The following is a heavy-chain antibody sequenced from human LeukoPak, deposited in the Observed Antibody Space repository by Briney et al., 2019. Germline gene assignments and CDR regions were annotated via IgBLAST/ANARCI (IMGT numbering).Heavy chain of an antibody. Sequence: GRSLRLSCAASGFTFSSYGMHWVRQAPGKGLEWVAVISYDGSNKYYADSVKGRFTISRDNSKNTLFLQMNSLRAEDTAVYYCAKEADYGDYEWVDGMDVWGQGTTVTVSS. J-gene: IGHJ6*02. CDR3: AKEADYGDYEWVDGMDV. CDR2: ISYDGSNK. CDR1: GFTFSSYG. D-gene: IGHD4-17*01. V-gene: IGHV3-30*18.